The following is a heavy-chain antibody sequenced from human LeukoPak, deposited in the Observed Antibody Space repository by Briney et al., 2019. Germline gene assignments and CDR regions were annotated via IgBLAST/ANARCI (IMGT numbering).Heavy chain of an antibody. CDR3: ARGGTEASSGDY. V-gene: IGHV1-2*06. J-gene: IGHJ4*02. D-gene: IGHD3-10*01. CDR1: GYTFTNYY. CDR2: IDPNSGGT. Sequence: VASVEVSCKSSGYTFTNYYIHWVRQAPGQGREWMGRIDPNSGGTNYAQKFQGRVTMTRDTSISTAYMELSRLRSDDTALYYCARGGTEASSGDYWGQGALVTVSS.